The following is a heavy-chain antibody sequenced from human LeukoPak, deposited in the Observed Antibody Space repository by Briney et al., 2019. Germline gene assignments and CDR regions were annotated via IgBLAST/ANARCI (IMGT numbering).Heavy chain of an antibody. V-gene: IGHV2-5*01. Sequence: SGPTLVNPTQTLTLTCTFSGFSLSTNGVGVGWIRQPPGKALEWLALLYWNDYKYYSPSLKSRLSITRDTSKIQVVLTLTNMDPVDTATYFCAHSRTSAWPTPYNYFDPWGQGTLVTVSS. D-gene: IGHD6-19*01. CDR3: AHSRTSAWPTPYNYFDP. CDR2: LYWNDYK. J-gene: IGHJ5*02. CDR1: GFSLSTNGVG.